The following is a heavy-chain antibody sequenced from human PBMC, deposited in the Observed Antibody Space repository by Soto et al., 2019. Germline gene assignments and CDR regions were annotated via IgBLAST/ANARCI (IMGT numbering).Heavy chain of an antibody. CDR2: INAHSGGT. CDR3: AKDLTRQLAYWLDP. Sequence: SVKVSCKASGFSFTGYYIHWLRQAPGQGLEWMGWINAHSGGTEYAQKFQGRVTLTRDTSIATAYLTLTSLTSDDTALYYCAKDLTRQLAYWLDPWGQGTQVTVSS. V-gene: IGHV1-2*02. J-gene: IGHJ5*02. CDR1: GFSFTGYY. D-gene: IGHD6-6*01.